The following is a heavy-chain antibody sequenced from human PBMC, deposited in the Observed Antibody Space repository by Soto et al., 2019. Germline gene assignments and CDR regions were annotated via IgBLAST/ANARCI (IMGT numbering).Heavy chain of an antibody. CDR2: IRSKANSYAT. CDR1: GFTFSGSA. D-gene: IGHD2-15*01. V-gene: IGHV3-73*01. CDR3: TRPHCSGGSCYFHH. J-gene: IGHJ1*01. Sequence: GGSLRLSCAASGFTFSGSAMHWVRQASGKGLEWVGRIRSKANSYATAYAAAVKGRFTISRDDSKNTAYLQMNSLKTEDTAVYYCTRPHCSGGSCYFHHWGQGTLVTVSS.